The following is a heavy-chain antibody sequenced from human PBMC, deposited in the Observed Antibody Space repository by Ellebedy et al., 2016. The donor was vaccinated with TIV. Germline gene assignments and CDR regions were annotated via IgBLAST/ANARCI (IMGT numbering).Heavy chain of an antibody. D-gene: IGHD1-26*01. CDR3: ARRYSGSYLGAFDI. J-gene: IGHJ3*02. Sequence: DSETRYSPSFQGQVTFSADKSTSTAYLQWSSLKASDTAVFYCARRYSGSYLGAFDIWGQGTVVTVSS. CDR2: DSET. V-gene: IGHV5-51*01.